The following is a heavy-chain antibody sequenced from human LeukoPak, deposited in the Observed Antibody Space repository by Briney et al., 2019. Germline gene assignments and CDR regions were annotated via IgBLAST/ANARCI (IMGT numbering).Heavy chain of an antibody. CDR1: GVSISSYY. V-gene: IGHV4-59*01. CDR2: MYNSGIT. CDR3: ARDSSAMADNWFDP. Sequence: SETLSLTCTVSGVSISSYYWSWIRQPPGRGLEWIGYMYNSGITNYNPSLKSRVTISVDTSKNQFSLRLRSVTAADTAVYYCARDSSAMADNWFDPWGQGTLVTVSS. J-gene: IGHJ5*02. D-gene: IGHD5-18*01.